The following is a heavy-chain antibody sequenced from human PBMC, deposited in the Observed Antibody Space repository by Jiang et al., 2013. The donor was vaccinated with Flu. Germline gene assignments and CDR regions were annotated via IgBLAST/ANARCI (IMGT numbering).Heavy chain of an antibody. CDR2: IIPIFGTA. CDR1: GTFSSYA. D-gene: IGHD3-22*01. Sequence: GTFSSYAISWVRQAPGQGXEWMGGIIPIFGTANYAQKFQGRVTITADESTSTAYMELSSLRSEDTAVYYCASDKPLYYYDSSGYSYYYGMDVWGQGTTVTVSS. CDR3: ASDKPLYYYDSSGYSYYYGMDV. V-gene: IGHV1-69*01. J-gene: IGHJ6*02.